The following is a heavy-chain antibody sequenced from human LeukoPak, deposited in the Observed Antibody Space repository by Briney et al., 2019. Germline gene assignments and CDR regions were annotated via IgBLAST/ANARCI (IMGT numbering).Heavy chain of an antibody. J-gene: IGHJ4*02. CDR3: AMGMCGTNCFTPDY. CDR1: GFTFSSYG. D-gene: IGHD2-2*02. Sequence: GALRLSCAASGFTFSSYGMHWVRQAPGRGLEWVAAMSNDGSNKNYADSVKGRFTISRDNSKNTLYLQMNSLRVEDTAVYYCAMGMCGTNCFTPDYWGQGTLSPSPQ. V-gene: IGHV3-30*03. CDR2: MSNDGSNK.